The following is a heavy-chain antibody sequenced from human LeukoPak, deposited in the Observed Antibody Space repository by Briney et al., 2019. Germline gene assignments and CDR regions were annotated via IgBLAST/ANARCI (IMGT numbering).Heavy chain of an antibody. CDR3: AKDTDARYFDWLLPLDY. D-gene: IGHD3-9*01. Sequence: GGSLRLSCAASGFTFSSYEMNWVRQAPGKWLEWVSYISSSGSTIYYADSVKGRFTISRDNAKNSLYLQMNSLRAEDTAVYYCAKDTDARYFDWLLPLDYWGQGTLVTVSS. CDR1: GFTFSSYE. J-gene: IGHJ4*02. CDR2: ISSSGSTI. V-gene: IGHV3-48*03.